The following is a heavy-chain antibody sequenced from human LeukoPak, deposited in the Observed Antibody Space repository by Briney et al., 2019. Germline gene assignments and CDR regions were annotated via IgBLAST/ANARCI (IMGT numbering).Heavy chain of an antibody. CDR3: ARDPYDFWSGSYYYMDV. D-gene: IGHD3-3*01. V-gene: IGHV1-69*15. Sequence: SVKVSCXASGGTFSSYAISWVRQAPGQGLEWMGRIIPIFGTANYAQKFQGRVTITADESTSTACMELSSLRSEDTAVYYCARDPYDFWSGSYYYMDVWGKGTTVTVSS. CDR1: GGTFSSYA. J-gene: IGHJ6*03. CDR2: IIPIFGTA.